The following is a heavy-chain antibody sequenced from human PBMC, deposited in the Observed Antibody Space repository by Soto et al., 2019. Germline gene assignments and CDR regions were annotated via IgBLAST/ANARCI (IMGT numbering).Heavy chain of an antibody. CDR3: AREVEGCSGGSCQKSSNNWFDP. Sequence: EVQLVESGGGLVQPGGSLRLSCAASGFTFSSYWMSWVRQAPGKGLEWVANIKQDGSEKYYVDSVKGRFTISRDNAKNSLYLQMNSLRAEDTAVYYCAREVEGCSGGSCQKSSNNWFDPWGQGTLVTVSS. CDR1: GFTFSSYW. CDR2: IKQDGSEK. V-gene: IGHV3-7*01. D-gene: IGHD2-15*01. J-gene: IGHJ5*02.